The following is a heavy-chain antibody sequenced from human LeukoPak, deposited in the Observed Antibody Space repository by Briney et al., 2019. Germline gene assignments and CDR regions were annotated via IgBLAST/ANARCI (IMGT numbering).Heavy chain of an antibody. CDR3: ARVIVVVPAAVNWFDP. CDR1: GGSISSHY. D-gene: IGHD2-2*01. CDR2: IYYSGST. J-gene: IGHJ5*02. V-gene: IGHV4-59*11. Sequence: SETLSLTCTVSGGSISSHYWSWIRQPPGKGLEWIGYIYYSGSTNYNPSLKSRVTISVDTSKNQFSLKLSSATAADTAVYYCARVIVVVPAAVNWFDPWGQGTLVTVSS.